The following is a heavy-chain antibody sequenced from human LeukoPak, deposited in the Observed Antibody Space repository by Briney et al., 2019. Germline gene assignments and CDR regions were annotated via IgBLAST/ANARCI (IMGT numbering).Heavy chain of an antibody. D-gene: IGHD3-22*01. CDR1: GGSISSSSYY. V-gene: IGHV4-61*05. CDR3: ARESDYYDSSGYYYVASGAPDY. Sequence: SETLSLTCTVSGGSISSSSYYWGWIRQPPGKGLEWIGYIYYSGSTNYNPSLKSRVTISVDTSKNQFSLKLSSVTAADTAVYYCARESDYYDSSGYYYVASGAPDYWGQGTLVTVSS. CDR2: IYYSGST. J-gene: IGHJ4*02.